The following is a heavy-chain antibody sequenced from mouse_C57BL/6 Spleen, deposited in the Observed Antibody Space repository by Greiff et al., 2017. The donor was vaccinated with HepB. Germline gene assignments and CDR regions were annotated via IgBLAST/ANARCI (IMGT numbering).Heavy chain of an antibody. CDR3: ARQELGPFAY. J-gene: IGHJ3*01. Sequence: EVNLVESGGDLVKPGGSLKLSCAASGFTFSSYGMSWVRQTPDKRLEWVATISSGGSYTYYPDSVKGRFTISRDNAKNTLYLQMSSLKSEDTAMYYCARQELGPFAYWGQGTLVTVSA. CDR2: ISSGGSYT. D-gene: IGHD4-1*01. CDR1: GFTFSSYG. V-gene: IGHV5-6*01.